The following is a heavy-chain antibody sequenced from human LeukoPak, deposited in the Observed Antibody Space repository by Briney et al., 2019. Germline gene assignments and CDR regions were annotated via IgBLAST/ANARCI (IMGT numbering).Heavy chain of an antibody. D-gene: IGHD3-10*01. Sequence: GASVKVSCKASGYTFTSYDINWVRQVTGQGLEWMGWMNPNSGNTGYAQKFQGRVTMTRNTSISTAYMELSSLRSEDTAVYYCARGLRYYGSGSYYPWGQGTLVTVSS. CDR3: ARGLRYYGSGSYYP. CDR1: GYTFTSYD. J-gene: IGHJ5*02. CDR2: MNPNSGNT. V-gene: IGHV1-8*01.